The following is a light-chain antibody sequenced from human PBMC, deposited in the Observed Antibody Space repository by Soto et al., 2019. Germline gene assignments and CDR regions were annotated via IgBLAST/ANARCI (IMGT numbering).Light chain of an antibody. V-gene: IGLV1-44*01. CDR1: SSNIGGNI. CDR3: AASDDSLNGVV. Sequence: QSVLTQPPSASGTPGQRVSISCSGSSSNIGGNIVNWYQQLPGTAPKLLIFGNDQRPSWVPDRFSGSKSGTSASLAISGLHSEDEANYYCAASDDSLNGVVFGGGTKVTVL. J-gene: IGLJ2*01. CDR2: GND.